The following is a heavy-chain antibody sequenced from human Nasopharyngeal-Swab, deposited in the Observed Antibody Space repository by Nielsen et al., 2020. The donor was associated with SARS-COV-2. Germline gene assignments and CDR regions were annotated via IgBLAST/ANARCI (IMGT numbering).Heavy chain of an antibody. Sequence: SETLSLTCTVSGGSISSSSYYWVWIRQPPGKGREWIGSFYYSGSTYYNPSLKSRVTISVDTSKNHFSLKLSSVTAADTAVYYCAREIITIFGVVIPNWFDPWGQGTLVTVSS. V-gene: IGHV4-39*02. CDR3: AREIITIFGVVIPNWFDP. CDR2: FYYSGST. J-gene: IGHJ5*02. D-gene: IGHD3-3*01. CDR1: GGSISSSSYY.